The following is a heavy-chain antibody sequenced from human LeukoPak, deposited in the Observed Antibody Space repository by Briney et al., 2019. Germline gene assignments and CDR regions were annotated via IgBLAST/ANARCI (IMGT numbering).Heavy chain of an antibody. CDR3: QSRFLEWLLDY. CDR1: GDSIRSNNYY. Sequence: SETLSLTCTVSGDSIRSNNYYWGWIRQPPGKGLEWVGSIYDTGSTFYNPSLKSRVIISVDTSKNQFSLKLSSVTAANTAVYYCQSRFLEWLLDYWGQGTLVTVSS. CDR2: IYDTGST. D-gene: IGHD3-3*01. J-gene: IGHJ4*02. V-gene: IGHV4-39*01.